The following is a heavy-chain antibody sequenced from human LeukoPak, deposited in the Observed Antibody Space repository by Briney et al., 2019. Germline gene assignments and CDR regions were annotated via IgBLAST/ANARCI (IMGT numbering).Heavy chain of an antibody. J-gene: IGHJ4*02. D-gene: IGHD2-2*01. CDR3: ARGRTFTSSPPFDY. CDR2: VYTNGST. V-gene: IGHV4-61*02. Sequence: SETLSLTCTVSGGSISSSSYYWGWIRQPAGKGLEWIGRVYTNGSTNYNPSLKSRVTMSVDTSKNQFFLKLSSVPAADTAVYFCARGRTFTSSPPFDYWGQGTLVTVSS. CDR1: GGSISSSSYY.